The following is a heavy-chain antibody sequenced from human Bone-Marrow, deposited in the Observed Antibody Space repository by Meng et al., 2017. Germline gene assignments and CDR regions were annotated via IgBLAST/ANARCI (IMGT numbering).Heavy chain of an antibody. CDR3: ARGGAVRYFDRLSASLDY. CDR1: GYTFTGYY. CDR2: INPNSGGT. Sequence: ASVMVSCKASGYTFTGYYMHWVRQAPGQGLERMGWINPNSGGTNYAQKFQGRVTMTRDTSIRTAYMELSRLRSEDKAVYYCARGGAVRYFDRLSASLDYWGQGTLVTVSS. V-gene: IGHV1-2*02. D-gene: IGHD3-9*01. J-gene: IGHJ4*02.